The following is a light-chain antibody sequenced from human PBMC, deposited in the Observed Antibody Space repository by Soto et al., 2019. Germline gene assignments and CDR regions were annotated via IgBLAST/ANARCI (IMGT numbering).Light chain of an antibody. V-gene: IGKV3-20*01. Sequence: EIVLTQSPGTLSLSPGERGTLSCRASQSVSRNFVAWYQRKPGQAPRLLIYGASSRATGIPDRFSGSGSGTDFTLTVSRLDPEDLAVYYCQQYGTSPWTFGQGTKVEIK. CDR3: QQYGTSPWT. J-gene: IGKJ1*01. CDR2: GAS. CDR1: QSVSRNF.